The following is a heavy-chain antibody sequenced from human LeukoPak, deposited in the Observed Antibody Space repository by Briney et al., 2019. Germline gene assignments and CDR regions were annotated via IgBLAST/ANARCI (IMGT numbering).Heavy chain of an antibody. CDR1: GFTFSSYG. J-gene: IGHJ4*02. CDR3: ANPLIAVAGTLYFDY. Sequence: PGGSLRLSCAASGFTFSSYGMHWVRQAPGKGLEWVAFIRYDGRNKYYADSVKGRFTLSRDNYKNTLYVQMNSLRAEDTAVYYCANPLIAVAGTLYFDYWGQGTLVTVSS. D-gene: IGHD6-19*01. CDR2: IRYDGRNK. V-gene: IGHV3-30*02.